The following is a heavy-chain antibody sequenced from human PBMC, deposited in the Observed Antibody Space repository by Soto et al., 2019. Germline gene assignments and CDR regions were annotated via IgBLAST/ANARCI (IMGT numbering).Heavy chain of an antibody. D-gene: IGHD2-15*01. J-gene: IGHJ4*02. V-gene: IGHV3-53*01. Sequence: EVQLVESGGGLIQPGGSLRLSCAASGFTVSSNYMSWVRQAPGKGLEWVSVIYSNGGTSYADSVKGRFTISRDTSKNTLYLQMNRLRAEDTAVYYCARGGDYTRWYLFDYWGQGTLVTVSS. CDR1: GFTVSSNY. CDR3: ARGGDYTRWYLFDY. CDR2: IYSNGGT.